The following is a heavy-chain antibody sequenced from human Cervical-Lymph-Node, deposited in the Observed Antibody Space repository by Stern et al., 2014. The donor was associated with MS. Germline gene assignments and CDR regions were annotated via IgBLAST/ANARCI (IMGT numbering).Heavy chain of an antibody. CDR3: ARQIVRYFDY. V-gene: IGHV1-18*01. Sequence: QVQLVQSGAEVRKPGASVKVSCKASGYTFFNYGISWVRQAPGQGLEWMGWISGYSGSTNYAQKFQDRVTMTTDTSTSTTYMELRILRSDDTAVYYCARQIVRYFDYWGQGSLVTVSS. CDR2: ISGYSGST. J-gene: IGHJ4*02. D-gene: IGHD2/OR15-2a*01. CDR1: GYTFFNYG.